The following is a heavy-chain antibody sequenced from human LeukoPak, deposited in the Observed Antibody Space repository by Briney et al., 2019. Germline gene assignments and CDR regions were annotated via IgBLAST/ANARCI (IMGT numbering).Heavy chain of an antibody. J-gene: IGHJ4*02. V-gene: IGHV4-30-2*01. Sequence: PSETLSLTCTVSGGFIGDGGYYWSWIQQPPGKGLEWIGYIYHSGFTSYNPSLKSRVTVSVDRSENQFSLKLNFVTAADTAIYYCATTPVGSTRFFDFWGPGTLLSVSS. CDR1: GGFIGDGGYY. D-gene: IGHD1-26*01. CDR2: IYHSGFT. CDR3: ATTPVGSTRFFDF.